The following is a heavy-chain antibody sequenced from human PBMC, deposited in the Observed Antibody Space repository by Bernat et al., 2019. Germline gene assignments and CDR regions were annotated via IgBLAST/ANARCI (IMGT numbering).Heavy chain of an antibody. CDR1: GFTFSSYW. CDR2: IKQDGSEN. V-gene: IGHV3-7*03. D-gene: IGHD3-10*01. Sequence: EVQLVESGGGLVQPGGSLRLSCAASGFTFSSYWMSWVRQAPGKGLEWVANIKQDGSENYYVDSVKGRFTISRDNAKNSLYLQMNSLRAEDTAVYYCARIYVSWITIVRGAAYYYFDYWGQGTLVTVSS. J-gene: IGHJ4*02. CDR3: ARIYVSWITIVRGAAYYYFDY.